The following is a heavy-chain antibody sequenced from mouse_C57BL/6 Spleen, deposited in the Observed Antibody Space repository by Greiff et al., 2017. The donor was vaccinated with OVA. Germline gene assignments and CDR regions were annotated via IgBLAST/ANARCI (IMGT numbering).Heavy chain of an antibody. CDR3: ATGTEGAMDY. D-gene: IGHD4-1*01. CDR2: IYPGDGDT. V-gene: IGHV1-82*01. J-gene: IGHJ4*01. CDR1: GYAFSSSW. Sequence: QVQLQQSGPELVKPGASVKISCKASGYAFSSSWMNWVKQRPGKGLEWIGRIYPGDGDTNYNGKFKGKATLTADKSSSTAYMQLSSLTSEDSAVYFCATGTEGAMDYWGQGTSVTVSS.